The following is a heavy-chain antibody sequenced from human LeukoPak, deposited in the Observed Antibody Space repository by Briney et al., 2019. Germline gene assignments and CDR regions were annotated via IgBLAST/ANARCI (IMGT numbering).Heavy chain of an antibody. CDR1: GFTFSDYY. D-gene: IGHD3-10*01. V-gene: IGHV3-11*06. CDR2: ISNSSRYT. Sequence: GGSLRLSCAASGFTFSDYYMSWIRQAPGKGLEWGSYISNSSRYTKYADAVKGRFTISRDNAKNSLYLQMNGLRAEDTAVYYCARDRDTMVRGVINHFDDWGQGTLVTVSS. J-gene: IGHJ4*02. CDR3: ARDRDTMVRGVINHFDD.